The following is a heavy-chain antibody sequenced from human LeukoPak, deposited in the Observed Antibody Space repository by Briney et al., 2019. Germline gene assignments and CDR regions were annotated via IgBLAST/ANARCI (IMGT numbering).Heavy chain of an antibody. CDR2: ISGSGGST. CDR1: GFTFSNYA. J-gene: IGHJ3*02. CDR3: AKHYGEAGAFDI. D-gene: IGHD4-17*01. V-gene: IGHV3-23*01. Sequence: GGSLRLSCAASGFTFSNYAMSWVRQAPGKGLEWVSTISGSGGSTYFADSVKGRFSISRDNSKNTLFLQMNSLRAEDTAVYYCAKHYGEAGAFDIWGQGTMVTVSS.